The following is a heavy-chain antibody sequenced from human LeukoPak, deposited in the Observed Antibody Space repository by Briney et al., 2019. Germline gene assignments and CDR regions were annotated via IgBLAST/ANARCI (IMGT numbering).Heavy chain of an antibody. D-gene: IGHD6-19*01. V-gene: IGHV3-21*01. CDR3: TCVSRQWLVGYMDV. Sequence: GGSLRLSCAASGFTFSSYSMNWVRQAPGKGLEWVSSISSSSSYIYYADSLKGRFTISRDNAKKSVYLQMNSLRAEDTAVYYCTCVSRQWLVGYMDVWGKGTTVTVSS. J-gene: IGHJ6*03. CDR2: ISSSSSYI. CDR1: GFTFSSYS.